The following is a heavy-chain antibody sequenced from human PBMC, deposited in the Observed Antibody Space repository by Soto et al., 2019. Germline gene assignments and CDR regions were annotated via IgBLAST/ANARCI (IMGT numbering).Heavy chain of an antibody. CDR1: GYTFTSYG. V-gene: IGHV1-18*01. J-gene: IGHJ4*02. D-gene: IGHD3-10*01. CDR3: ARQLEYGSGTRDKYYFDY. Sequence: ASVKVSCKASGYTFTSYGISWVRQAPGQGLEWMGWISGYNGNTNYAQKLQGRVTMTTDTSTSTAYMELRSLRSDDTAVYYCARQLEYGSGTRDKYYFDYWGQGTLVTVSS. CDR2: ISGYNGNT.